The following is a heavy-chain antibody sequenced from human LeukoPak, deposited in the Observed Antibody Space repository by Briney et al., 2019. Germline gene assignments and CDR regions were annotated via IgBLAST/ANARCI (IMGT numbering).Heavy chain of an antibody. D-gene: IGHD2-2*01. J-gene: IGHJ4*02. CDR2: IQARAYGGAT. CDR3: TRSPHPRCSSSGCYLDY. CDR1: GFTFGDYA. Sequence: GGSLRLSCSTSGFTFGDYAMSWVRQAPGKGLEWVGFIQARAYGGATKYAASVNGRFSISRDDSQSIANLQMNDLKTEDTAVYYCTRSPHPRCSSSGCYLDYWGQGTLVTVSS. V-gene: IGHV3-49*04.